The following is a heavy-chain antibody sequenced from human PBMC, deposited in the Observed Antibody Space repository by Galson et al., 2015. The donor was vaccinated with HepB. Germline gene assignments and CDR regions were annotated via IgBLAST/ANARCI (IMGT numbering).Heavy chain of an antibody. J-gene: IGHJ5*02. V-gene: IGHV3-23*01. Sequence: SLRLSCAASGFTFSTYAMSWVRQAPGKGLEWVSGISNTGGTTNYADSVKGRFTISRDNSKSTLYLQMDSLRAEDTAVYYCAKDSLSQRAGKCFGHWGQGTLVTVSS. CDR3: AKDSLSQRAGKCFGH. CDR1: GFTFSTYA. CDR2: ISNTGGTT. D-gene: IGHD6-19*01.